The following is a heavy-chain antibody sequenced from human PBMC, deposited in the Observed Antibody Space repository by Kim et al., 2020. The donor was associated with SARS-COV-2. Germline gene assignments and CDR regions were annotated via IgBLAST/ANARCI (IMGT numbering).Heavy chain of an antibody. CDR1: GGSISSYY. CDR2: IYYSGST. V-gene: IGHV4-59*08. J-gene: IGHJ6*02. Sequence: SEILSLTCTVSGGSISSYYWSWIRQPPGKGLEWIGYIYYSGSTNYNPSLKSRVTISVDTSKNQFSLKLSSVTAADTAVYYCARAGGAWIAAAGYYYYYGMDVWGQGTTVTVSS. D-gene: IGHD6-13*01. CDR3: ARAGGAWIAAAGYYYYYGMDV.